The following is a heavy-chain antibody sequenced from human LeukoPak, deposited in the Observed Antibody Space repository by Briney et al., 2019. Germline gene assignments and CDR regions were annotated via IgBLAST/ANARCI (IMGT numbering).Heavy chain of an antibody. CDR2: INPNSDT. Sequence: ASVKVSCTASGYTFTGYYMHWVRQAPGQGLEWMGWINPNSDTKYAEKFQGRVTMTRDTSISTAYMELRRLRSDDTAVYYCAKDTGSFNLGDYWGQGTLVTVSS. J-gene: IGHJ4*02. CDR1: GYTFTGYY. CDR3: AKDTGSFNLGDY. D-gene: IGHD5-18*01. V-gene: IGHV1-2*02.